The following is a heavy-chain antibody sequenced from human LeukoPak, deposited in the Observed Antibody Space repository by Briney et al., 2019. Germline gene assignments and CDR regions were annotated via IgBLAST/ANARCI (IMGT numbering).Heavy chain of an antibody. Sequence: GASVKVSCKASGYTFTGYFMHWVRQAPGQGLEWMGWINPNSGGTNYAQKFQGRVTMTGDTSISTAYMDLSSLRSEDTAVYYCARDKVYFDYWGQGTLVTVSS. J-gene: IGHJ4*02. CDR2: INPNSGGT. CDR1: GYTFTGYF. CDR3: ARDKVYFDY. V-gene: IGHV1-2*02.